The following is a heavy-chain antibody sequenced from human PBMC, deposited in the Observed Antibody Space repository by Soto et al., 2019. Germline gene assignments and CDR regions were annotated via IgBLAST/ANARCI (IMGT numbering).Heavy chain of an antibody. CDR3: ARLMGDLRFLYMDV. CDR2: MNPNSGNT. J-gene: IGHJ6*03. V-gene: IGHV1-8*01. CDR1: GYTFTSYD. Sequence: QVQLVQSGAEVKKPGASLRVSCRPSGYTFTSYDINWVRQATGQGLGWMGWMNPNSGNTGYAQKFQGRVTMTRNTSISTAYMELSSLRSEDTAVYYCARLMGDLRFLYMDVWGKGTTVTVSS. D-gene: IGHD3-3*01.